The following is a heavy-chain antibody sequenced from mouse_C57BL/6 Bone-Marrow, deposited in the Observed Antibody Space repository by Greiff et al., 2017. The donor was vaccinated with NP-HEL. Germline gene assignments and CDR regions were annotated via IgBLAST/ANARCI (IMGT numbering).Heavy chain of an antibody. J-gene: IGHJ2*01. D-gene: IGHD1-1*01. CDR2: INPNNGGT. V-gene: IGHV1-26*01. CDR1: GYTFTDYY. CDR3: ARLSLITTVVPYYLDY. Sequence: EVQLQQSGPELVKPGASVKISCKASGYTFTDYYMNWVKQSHGKSLEWIGDINPNNGGTSYNQKFKGKATLTVDKSSSTAYMELRSLTSEDSAVYYCARLSLITTVVPYYLDYWGQGTTLTVSS.